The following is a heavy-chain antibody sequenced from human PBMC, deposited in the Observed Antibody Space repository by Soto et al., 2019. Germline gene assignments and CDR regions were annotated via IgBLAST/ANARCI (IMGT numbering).Heavy chain of an antibody. CDR2: IHFSGST. V-gene: IGHV4-59*01. CDR3: ERVGRAWYGVFD. CDR1: GGSMNTNY. Sequence: QVQLQESGPGLVKTSETLSLTCTVSGGSMNTNYWTWIRQPPGKALEWIGQIHFSGSTNYNPSLMSRVAISVDTSTNQFSLTMTSVYASDTAVYYCERVGRAWYGVFDWGQGTLVTVS. D-gene: IGHD6-19*01. J-gene: IGHJ4*02.